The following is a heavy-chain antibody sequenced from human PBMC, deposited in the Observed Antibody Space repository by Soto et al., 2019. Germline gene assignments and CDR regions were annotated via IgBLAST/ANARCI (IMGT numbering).Heavy chain of an antibody. J-gene: IGHJ6*02. CDR1: GGSISSGGYY. CDR2: IYYSGST. CDR3: ARGANPVEAYYYYYGMDV. D-gene: IGHD2-15*01. V-gene: IGHV4-31*03. Sequence: TSETLSLTCTVSGGSISSGGYYWSWIRHHPGKGLEWIGYIYYSGSTYYNPSLKSRVTISVDTSKNQFSLKLSSVTAADTAVYYCARGANPVEAYYYYYGMDVWGQGTTVTVYS.